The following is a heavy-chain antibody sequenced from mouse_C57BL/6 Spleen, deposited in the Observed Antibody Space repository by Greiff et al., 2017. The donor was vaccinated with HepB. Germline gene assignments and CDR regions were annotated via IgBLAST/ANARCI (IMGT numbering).Heavy chain of an antibody. CDR3: ASDYDEGYAMDY. Sequence: VQLKQSGAELVKPGASVKLSCTASGFNIKDYYMHWVKQRTEQGLEWIGRIDPEDGETKYAPKFQGTATITADTSSNTAYLQLSSLTSEDPAVYYCASDYDEGYAMDYWGQGTSVTVSS. CDR1: GFNIKDYY. CDR2: IDPEDGET. V-gene: IGHV14-2*01. D-gene: IGHD2-4*01. J-gene: IGHJ4*01.